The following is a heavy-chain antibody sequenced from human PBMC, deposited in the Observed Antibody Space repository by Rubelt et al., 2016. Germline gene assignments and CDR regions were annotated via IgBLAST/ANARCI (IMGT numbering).Heavy chain of an antibody. D-gene: IGHD1-26*01. Sequence: EGHLVESGGGLVQPGGSLRLSCVASGFTFSNNYMSWVRQAPGKGLEWVANIKQDGSEKNYVDSVKGRFTISRDNAKNSLYLQMNSLRAEDTAVDYCLREEGGSYYAYWGQGALVIVSS. CDR1: GFTFSNNY. J-gene: IGHJ4*02. V-gene: IGHV3-7*01. CDR2: IKQDGSEK. CDR3: LREEGGSYYAY.